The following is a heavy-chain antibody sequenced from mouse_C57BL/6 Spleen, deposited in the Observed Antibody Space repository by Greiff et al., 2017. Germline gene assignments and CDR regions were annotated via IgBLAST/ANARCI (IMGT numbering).Heavy chain of an antibody. CDR2: ISSGGSYT. Sequence: EVQLVESGGDLVKPGGSLKLSCAASGFTFSSYGMSWVRQTPDKRLEWVATISSGGSYTYYPDSVKGRFTISRDNAKNTLYLQMSSLKSEDTAMYYCARLDSSGYRAMDYWGQGTSVTVSS. CDR3: ARLDSSGYRAMDY. CDR1: GFTFSSYG. J-gene: IGHJ4*01. V-gene: IGHV5-6*01. D-gene: IGHD3-2*02.